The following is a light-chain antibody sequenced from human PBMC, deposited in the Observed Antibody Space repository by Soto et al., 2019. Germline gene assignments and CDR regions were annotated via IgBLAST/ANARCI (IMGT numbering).Light chain of an antibody. CDR1: SSDGGDYNY. CDR3: SSYTSSSTLV. Sequence: QSALTQPASVSGSPGQSITISCTGTSSDGGDYNYVSWYQQHPGKAPKLMIYEVSNRPSGGSNRFSGSKSGNTASLTISGLQAEDEADYYCSSYTSSSTLVFGGGTKLTVL. J-gene: IGLJ2*01. V-gene: IGLV2-14*01. CDR2: EVS.